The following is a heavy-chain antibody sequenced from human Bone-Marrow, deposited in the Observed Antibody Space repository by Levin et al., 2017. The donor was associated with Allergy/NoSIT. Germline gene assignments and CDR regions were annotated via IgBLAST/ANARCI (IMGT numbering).Heavy chain of an antibody. J-gene: IGHJ6*02. CDR3: AKGYYFGSGSYWLYYSYGMDV. V-gene: IGHV3-9*01. CDR1: GFTFDDYA. Sequence: HPGGSLRLSCAASGFTFDDYAMHWVRQAPGKGLEWVSGISWNSTSIGYADSVKGRFTISRDNAKNSLYLLMNSLTAEDTALYYCAKGYYFGSGSYWLYYSYGMDVWGQGTTVTVSS. D-gene: IGHD3-10*01. CDR2: ISWNSTSI.